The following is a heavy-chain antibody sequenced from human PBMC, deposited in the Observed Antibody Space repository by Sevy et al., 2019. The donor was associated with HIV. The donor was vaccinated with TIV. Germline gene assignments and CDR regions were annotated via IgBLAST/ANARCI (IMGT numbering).Heavy chain of an antibody. CDR3: ATDPGTTETGRYFDL. CDR2: IKQDGSER. V-gene: IGHV3-7*01. Sequence: GGSLRLSCAASGFTLSSYWMTWFRQAPGKGLERVANIKQDGSERYYVDSVEGRFTISRDSAKNSLYLQMNSLRAEDTAGYYCATDPGTTETGRYFDLWGRGTLVTVSS. D-gene: IGHD1-7*01. J-gene: IGHJ2*01. CDR1: GFTLSSYW.